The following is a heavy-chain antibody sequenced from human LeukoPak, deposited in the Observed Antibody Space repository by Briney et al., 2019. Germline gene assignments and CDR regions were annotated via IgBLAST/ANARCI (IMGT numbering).Heavy chain of an antibody. D-gene: IGHD2-15*01. Sequence: PSQTLSLTCTVSGGSISSGGYYWSWIRQHPGKGLEWIGYIYCSGSTYYNPSLKSRVTISVDTSKNHFSLKLSSVTAADTAVYYCARWGLLVGAANCFDPWGQGTLVTVSS. J-gene: IGHJ5*02. CDR2: IYCSGST. CDR3: ARWGLLVGAANCFDP. V-gene: IGHV4-31*03. CDR1: GGSISSGGYY.